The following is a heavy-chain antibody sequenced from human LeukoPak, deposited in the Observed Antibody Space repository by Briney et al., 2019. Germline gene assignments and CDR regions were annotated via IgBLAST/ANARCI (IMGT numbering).Heavy chain of an antibody. CDR1: GFTFSSYS. CDR2: ISSSSSYI. J-gene: IGHJ4*02. Sequence: PGGSLRLSCAPSGFTFSSYSMNWVRQAPGKGLEWVSSISSSSSYIYYADSVKGRFTISRDNAKNSLYLQMNSLRAEDTAVYYCARDPYYDILTGYYTPYYFDYWGQGTLVTVSS. D-gene: IGHD3-9*01. CDR3: ARDPYYDILTGYYTPYYFDY. V-gene: IGHV3-21*01.